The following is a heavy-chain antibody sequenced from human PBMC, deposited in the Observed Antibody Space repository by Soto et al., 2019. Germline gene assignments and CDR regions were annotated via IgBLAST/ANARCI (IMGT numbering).Heavy chain of an antibody. CDR1: GGSISSSSYY. Sequence: SETLSLTCTVSGGSISSSSYYWGWIRQPPGKGLEWIGSIYYSGSTYYNPSLKSRVTISVDTSKNQFSLKLSSVTAADTAVYYCARRLGARAGHYYYYYGMDVWGQGTTVTVSS. CDR3: ARRLGARAGHYYYYYGMDV. V-gene: IGHV4-39*01. CDR2: IYYSGST. J-gene: IGHJ6*02. D-gene: IGHD1-26*01.